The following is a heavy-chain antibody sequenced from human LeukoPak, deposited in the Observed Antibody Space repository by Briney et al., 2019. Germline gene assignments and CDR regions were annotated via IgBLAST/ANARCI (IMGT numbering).Heavy chain of an antibody. CDR1: GFTFDDYA. CDR2: ISWNSGSI. Sequence: GGSLRLSCAASGFTFDDYAMHWVRQAPGKGLEWVSGISWNSGSIGYADSVKGRFTISRDNAKNSLYLQMNSLRAEDTALYYCARDPRSAGRYNWFDPWGQGTLVTVSS. D-gene: IGHD2-15*01. J-gene: IGHJ5*02. CDR3: ARDPRSAGRYNWFDP. V-gene: IGHV3-9*01.